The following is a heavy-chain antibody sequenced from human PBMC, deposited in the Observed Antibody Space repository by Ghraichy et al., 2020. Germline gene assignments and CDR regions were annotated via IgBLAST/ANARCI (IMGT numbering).Heavy chain of an antibody. J-gene: IGHJ6*02. V-gene: IGHV3-15*01. CDR2: IKSKTDGGTT. CDR1: GFTFSNAW. CDR3: TTCPFYGDVYYYGMDV. Sequence: GGSLRLSCAASGFTFSNAWMSWVRQAPGKGLEWVGRIKSKTDGGTTDYAAPVKGRFTISRDDSKNTLYLQMNSLKTEDTAVYYCTTCPFYGDVYYYGMDVWGQGTTVTVSS. D-gene: IGHD4-17*01.